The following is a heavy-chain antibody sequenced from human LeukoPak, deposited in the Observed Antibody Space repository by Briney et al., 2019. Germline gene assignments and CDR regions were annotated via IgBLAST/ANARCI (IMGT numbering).Heavy chain of an antibody. J-gene: IGHJ4*02. D-gene: IGHD6-13*01. V-gene: IGHV4-39*01. CDR3: ARHAQQHLSPFDY. Sequence: SETLSLTCTVSGGSISSTGYYWGWIRQPPGKGLEGVGSIYYSRSTYYNPSLNGRVTISVDTSMNQFSLKLSPVTAADPAVYYCARHAQQHLSPFDYWGQGSLVTVSS. CDR1: GGSISSTGYY. CDR2: IYYSRST.